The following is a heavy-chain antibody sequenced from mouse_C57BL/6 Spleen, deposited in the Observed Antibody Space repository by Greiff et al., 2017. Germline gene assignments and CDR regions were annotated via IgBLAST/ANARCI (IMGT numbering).Heavy chain of an antibody. CDR3: ARDGYYVYAMDY. J-gene: IGHJ4*01. D-gene: IGHD2-3*01. Sequence: VQLVESGPGLVKPSQSLSLTCSVTGYSITSGYYWNWIRQFPGNKLEWMGYISYDGSNNYNPSLKNRISITRDTSKNQFFLKLNSVTTEDTATYYCARDGYYVYAMDYWGQGTSVTVSS. V-gene: IGHV3-6*01. CDR1: GYSITSGYY. CDR2: ISYDGSN.